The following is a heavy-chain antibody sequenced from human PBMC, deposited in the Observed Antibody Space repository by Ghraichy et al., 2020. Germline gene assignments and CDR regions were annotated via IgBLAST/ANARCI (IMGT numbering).Heavy chain of an antibody. CDR1: GFIFSNAW. Sequence: GGSLRLSCVGSGFIFSNAWMRWVRQAPGKGLEWVGLIKSKADGGTTDYAAPVKGRFTISRDDSKTTLYLQMNSLKTEDTAVYYCTTWKDDWDYWGQGTLVTVSS. V-gene: IGHV3-15*01. CDR3: TTWKDDWDY. CDR2: IKSKADGGTT. J-gene: IGHJ4*02. D-gene: IGHD1-1*01.